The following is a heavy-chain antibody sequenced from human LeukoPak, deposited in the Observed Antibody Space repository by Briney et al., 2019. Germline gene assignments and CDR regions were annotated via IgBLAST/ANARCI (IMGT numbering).Heavy chain of an antibody. Sequence: PGGSLRLSCAASGFTFSNYWMSWVRQAPGKGLEWLANINQDGSEMYYVDSVKGRFTISRDNAKNSLYLQMNSLRAEDTAVYYCAAGGSSANYYYYYMDVWGKGTTVTVSS. D-gene: IGHD6-6*01. CDR3: AAGGSSANYYYYYMDV. J-gene: IGHJ6*03. CDR1: GFTFSNYW. CDR2: INQDGSEM. V-gene: IGHV3-7*01.